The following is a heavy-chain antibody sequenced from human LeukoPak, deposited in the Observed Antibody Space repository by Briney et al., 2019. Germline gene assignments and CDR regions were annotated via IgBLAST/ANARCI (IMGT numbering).Heavy chain of an antibody. D-gene: IGHD3-9*01. CDR3: ARGVGSSYDILTGYSNNNWFDP. Sequence: GASVKVSCKASGYTFTSYDINWVRQATGQGLEWMGWMNPNSGNTGYAQKFRGRVTMTRNTSISTAYMELSSLRSEDTAVYYCARGVGSSYDILTGYSNNNWFDPWGQGTLVTVSS. CDR1: GYTFTSYD. V-gene: IGHV1-8*01. CDR2: MNPNSGNT. J-gene: IGHJ5*02.